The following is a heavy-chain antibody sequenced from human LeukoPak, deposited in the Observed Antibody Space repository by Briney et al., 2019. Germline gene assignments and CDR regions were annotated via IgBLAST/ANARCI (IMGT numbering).Heavy chain of an antibody. CDR3: ARGITMVRGVIPFDY. J-gene: IGHJ4*02. Sequence: ASVKVSCKASGYTFTSYGISWARQAPGQGLEWMGWISAYNGNTNYAQKFQGRVTITADESTSTAYMELSSLRSEDTAVYYCARGITMVRGVIPFDYWGQGTLVTVSS. D-gene: IGHD3-10*01. V-gene: IGHV1-18*01. CDR2: ISAYNGNT. CDR1: GYTFTSYG.